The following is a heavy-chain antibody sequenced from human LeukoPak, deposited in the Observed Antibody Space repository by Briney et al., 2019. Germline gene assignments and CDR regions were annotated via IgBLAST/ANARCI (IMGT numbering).Heavy chain of an antibody. Sequence: SETLSLTCTVSGGSISSGDYYWSWIRQPPGKGLEWIGYIYYSGSTNYNPSLKSRVTISVDTSKNQFSLRLSSVTAADTAIYYCASVSYDTSLQHWGQGTLVTVSS. CDR2: IYYSGST. J-gene: IGHJ1*01. D-gene: IGHD3-22*01. V-gene: IGHV4-61*08. CDR1: GGSISSGDYY. CDR3: ASVSYDTSLQH.